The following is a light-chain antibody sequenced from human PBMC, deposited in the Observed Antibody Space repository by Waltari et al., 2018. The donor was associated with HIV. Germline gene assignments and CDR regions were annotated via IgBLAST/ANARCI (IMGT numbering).Light chain of an antibody. CDR3: SSYTSSSIRV. Sequence: QSAMTQPASVSGSPGQSITIPCTGTSSDAGLYSFVSWYQQHPGKAPRLMIYDVSNRPSGVSNRFSGSKSGDTASLTISGLQAEDEADYYCSSYTSSSIRVFGTGTKVTVL. V-gene: IGLV2-14*03. J-gene: IGLJ1*01. CDR2: DVS. CDR1: SSDAGLYSF.